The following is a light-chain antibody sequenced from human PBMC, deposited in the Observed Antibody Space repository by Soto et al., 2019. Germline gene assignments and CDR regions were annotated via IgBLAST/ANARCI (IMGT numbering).Light chain of an antibody. CDR1: QSVASNY. CDR3: QQYGSAPWT. CDR2: AAS. Sequence: EIVLTQSPGTLPLSPGERATLSCRASQSVASNYLAWYQQKPGQAPRLLIYAASGRATGIPDRFSGSGSGTDFTLTMSRLEPEEFAVYYCQQYGSAPWTFGQGTKVEIK. V-gene: IGKV3-20*01. J-gene: IGKJ1*01.